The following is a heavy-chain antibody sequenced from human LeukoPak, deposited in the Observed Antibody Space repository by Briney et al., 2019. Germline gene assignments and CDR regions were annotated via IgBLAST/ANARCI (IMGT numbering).Heavy chain of an antibody. CDR1: GGSISTYY. D-gene: IGHD3-3*01. V-gene: IGHV4-59*01. CDR2: IYFTGRT. CDR3: ARGGYDSDFDY. Sequence: SETLSLTCTVSGGSISTYYWSWIRLPPGKGLEWIAYIYFTGRTQYNPSLKSRVTISEDTSKNQFSLRLSSVTPADTAVYYYARGGYDSDFDYWGQGTLVTVSS. J-gene: IGHJ4*02.